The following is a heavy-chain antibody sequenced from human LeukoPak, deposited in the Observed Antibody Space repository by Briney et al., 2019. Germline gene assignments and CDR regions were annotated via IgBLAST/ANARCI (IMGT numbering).Heavy chain of an antibody. CDR2: ISSSSSYI. J-gene: IGHJ6*03. V-gene: IGHV3-21*01. Sequence: GGSLRLSCAASGFTFSSYAMSWVRQAPGKGLEWVSSISSSSSYIYYADSVKGRFTISRDNAKNSLYLQMNSLRAEDTAVYYCARDLSGRFREFYHYYYMDVWGKGTTVTVSS. CDR1: GFTFSSYA. CDR3: ARDLSGRFREFYHYYYMDV. D-gene: IGHD3-10*01.